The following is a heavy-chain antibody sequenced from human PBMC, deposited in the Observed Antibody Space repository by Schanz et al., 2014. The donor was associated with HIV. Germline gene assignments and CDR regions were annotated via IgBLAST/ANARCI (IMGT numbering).Heavy chain of an antibody. CDR1: GYTFTSYY. D-gene: IGHD3-22*01. CDR2: INPSGGNT. CDR3: ARGRRDVSMIVLYWLDP. Sequence: QVHLVQSGAEVKKPGASVKVSCKASGYTFTSYYMHWVRQAPGQGLEWMGIINPSGGNTGYAQKFRGRVTMTRNTSTGTAYMELSSLRSDDTAVYYCARGRRDVSMIVLYWLDPWGQGTLVTVSS. J-gene: IGHJ5*02. V-gene: IGHV1-46*01.